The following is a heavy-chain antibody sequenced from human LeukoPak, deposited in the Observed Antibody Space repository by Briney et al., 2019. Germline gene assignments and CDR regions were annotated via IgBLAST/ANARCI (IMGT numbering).Heavy chain of an antibody. V-gene: IGHV4-59*08. CDR2: IYYSGST. Sequence: SETLSLTCTVSGGSISSYYWSWIRQPPGKGLEWIGHIYYSGSTNYNPSLKSRVTISVDTSKNQFSLKLSSVTAADTAVYYCARRGYCSGGTCYCFDYWGRGTLVTVSS. J-gene: IGHJ4*02. D-gene: IGHD2-15*01. CDR3: ARRGYCSGGTCYCFDY. CDR1: GGSISSYY.